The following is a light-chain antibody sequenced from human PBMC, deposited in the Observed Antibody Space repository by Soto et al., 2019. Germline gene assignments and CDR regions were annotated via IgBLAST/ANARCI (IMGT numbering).Light chain of an antibody. CDR2: DAS. CDR3: QQCYMGWT. V-gene: IGKV1-5*01. J-gene: IGKJ1*01. Sequence: VXITFRASQSIGRFLAWYQHQPGKAPKLLIYDASTLESGVPSRFSGTGSGTEFTFSITSLQPEDFGTYYCQQCYMGWTFGQGTKVDIK. CDR1: QSIGRF.